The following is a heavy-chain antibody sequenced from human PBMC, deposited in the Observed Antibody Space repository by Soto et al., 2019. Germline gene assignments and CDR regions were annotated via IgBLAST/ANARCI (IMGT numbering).Heavy chain of an antibody. J-gene: IGHJ6*02. Sequence: ASVKVSCKASGYTFTSYYMHWVRQAPAQGLEWMGIINPSGGSTSYAQKFQGRVTMTRDTSTSTVYMELSSLRSEDTAVYYCARDLMAAAASYYYYYGMDVWGQGTTVTVSS. D-gene: IGHD6-13*01. CDR2: INPSGGST. CDR1: GYTFTSYY. V-gene: IGHV1-46*01. CDR3: ARDLMAAAASYYYYYGMDV.